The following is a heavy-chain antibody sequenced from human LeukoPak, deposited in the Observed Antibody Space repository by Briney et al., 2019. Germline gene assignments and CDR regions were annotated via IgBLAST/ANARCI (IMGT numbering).Heavy chain of an antibody. V-gene: IGHV1-2*06. CDR1: GYTFTGYY. CDR3: AREGIDSSGYYYSSFDY. J-gene: IGHJ4*02. Sequence: ASVKVSCKASGYTFTGYYMHWVRHAPGQGLEWMGRINPNSGGTNYAQKFQGRVTMTRDTSISTAYMELSRLRSDDTAVYYCAREGIDSSGYYYSSFDYWGQGTLVTVSS. CDR2: INPNSGGT. D-gene: IGHD3-22*01.